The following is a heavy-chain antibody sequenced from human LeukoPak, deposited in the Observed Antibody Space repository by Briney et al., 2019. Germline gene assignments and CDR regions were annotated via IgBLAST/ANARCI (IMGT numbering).Heavy chain of an antibody. CDR3: AREVEGVGDPREDYYHYCYKDV. CDR2: INTSGST. D-gene: IGHD3-10*01. CDR1: GGSISNYY. J-gene: IGHJ6*03. Sequence: PSETLSLTCSVSGGSISNYYWSWIRQPAGKGLEWIGRINTSGSTKYKSSLKSRVTISVDKSKNQFSLKLTSVTAADTALYYCAREVEGVGDPREDYYHYCYKDVWGKGATVTVSS. V-gene: IGHV4-4*07.